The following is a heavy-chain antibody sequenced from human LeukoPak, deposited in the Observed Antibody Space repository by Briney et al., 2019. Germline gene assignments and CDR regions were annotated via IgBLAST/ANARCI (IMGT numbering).Heavy chain of an antibody. J-gene: IGHJ5*02. V-gene: IGHV3-21*04. CDR1: RFTFSSYS. CDR3: AKTDDIPNWFDP. Sequence: GGSLRLSCAASRFTFSSYSMNWVRQAPGKGLEWVSSISSGSSYKYYADSVKGRFTISRDNSKNTLYLQMNSLRAEDTAVYYCAKTDDIPNWFDPWGQGTLVTVSS. D-gene: IGHD2-15*01. CDR2: ISSGSSYK.